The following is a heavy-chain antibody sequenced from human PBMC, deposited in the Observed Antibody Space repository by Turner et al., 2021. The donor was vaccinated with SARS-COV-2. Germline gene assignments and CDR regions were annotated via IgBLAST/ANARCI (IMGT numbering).Heavy chain of an antibody. J-gene: IGHJ4*02. D-gene: IGHD3-16*01. CDR1: GGCISSYY. Sequence: QVQLQESGPGLVKPAETMSLTCTVAGGCISSYYWSWIRQPPGKGLEWIGYIYYSGSTNYNPSLKSRVTISVDTSKNQFSLKLSSVTAADTAVYYCARDPGEGSFDYWGQGTLVTVSS. CDR2: IYYSGST. V-gene: IGHV4-59*01. CDR3: ARDPGEGSFDY.